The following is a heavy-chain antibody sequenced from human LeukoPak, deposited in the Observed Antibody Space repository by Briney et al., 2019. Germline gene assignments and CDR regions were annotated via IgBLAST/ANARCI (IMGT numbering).Heavy chain of an antibody. Sequence: PSETLSLTCTVSGYSISSGYYWAWIRQPPGKGLEWIGYIYYSGSTNYNPSLKSRVTISVDTSKNQFSLKLSSVTAADTAVYYRARAGEEMATILGYWGQGTLVTVSS. CDR1: GYSISSGYY. CDR2: IYYSGST. D-gene: IGHD5-24*01. CDR3: ARAGEEMATILGY. V-gene: IGHV4-61*01. J-gene: IGHJ4*02.